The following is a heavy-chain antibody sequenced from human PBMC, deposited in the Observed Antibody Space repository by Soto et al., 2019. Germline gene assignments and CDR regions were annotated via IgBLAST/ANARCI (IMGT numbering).Heavy chain of an antibody. CDR3: ARGFPNTYYDFWSGSLDY. D-gene: IGHD3-3*01. CDR2: ISSRSSTI. J-gene: IGHJ4*02. CDR1: GFTFSSYS. Sequence: GGSLRLSCAASGFTFSSYSMNWVRQAPGKGLEWESYISSRSSTIYYAETVKGRFTISRDNAKNSLYLQMNSLRAEDTAVYYCARGFPNTYYDFWSGSLDYWGQGT. V-gene: IGHV3-48*01.